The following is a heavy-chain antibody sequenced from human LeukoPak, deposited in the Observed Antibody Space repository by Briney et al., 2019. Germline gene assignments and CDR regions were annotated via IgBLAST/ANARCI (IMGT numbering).Heavy chain of an antibody. Sequence: ASVKVSCKASGYTFTGYYIHWVRQAPGQGLEWMGWINPNSGGTNYAQKFQGRVTMTRDTSISTAYMELSRLRSDDTAVYYCARARVRELFYFDYWGQGTLVTVSS. CDR2: INPNSGGT. V-gene: IGHV1-2*02. CDR3: ARARVRELFYFDY. J-gene: IGHJ4*02. CDR1: GYTFTGYY. D-gene: IGHD3-10*02.